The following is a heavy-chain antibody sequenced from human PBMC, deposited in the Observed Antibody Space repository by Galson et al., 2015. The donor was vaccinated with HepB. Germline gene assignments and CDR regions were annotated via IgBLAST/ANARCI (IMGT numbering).Heavy chain of an antibody. CDR3: ATGADYCFVN. J-gene: IGHJ4*02. V-gene: IGHV3-30*02. CDR2: IGSDGSTR. Sequence: SLRLSCAASGFTLSSYAMGWVRQVPGKGLEWVAFIGSDGSTRSYADSVKGRFTISRDKSKNTLYVQMDSLRAEDTAVYYCATGADYCFVNWGQGTLVTVSS. CDR1: GFTLSSYA.